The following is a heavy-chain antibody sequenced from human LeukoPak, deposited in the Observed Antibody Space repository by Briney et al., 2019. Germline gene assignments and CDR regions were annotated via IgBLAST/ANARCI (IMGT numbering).Heavy chain of an antibody. CDR2: IYTSGST. CDR3: ARVAAAKYYYYYYMDV. J-gene: IGHJ6*03. Sequence: SETLSLTCTVSRGSISSGSYYWSWIRQPAGKGLEWIGRIYTSGSTNYNPSLKSRVTMSVDTSKNQFSLKLSSVTAADTAVYYCARVAAAKYYYYYYMDVWGKGTTVTISS. CDR1: RGSISSGSYY. D-gene: IGHD6-13*01. V-gene: IGHV4-61*02.